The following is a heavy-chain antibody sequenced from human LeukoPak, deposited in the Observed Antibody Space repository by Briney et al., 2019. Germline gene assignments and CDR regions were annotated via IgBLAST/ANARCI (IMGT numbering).Heavy chain of an antibody. CDR2: IIPIFGTA. V-gene: IGHV1-69*01. D-gene: IGHD6-13*01. CDR1: GGTFSSYA. CDR3: ARDYSSSWYSGWFDP. J-gene: IGHJ5*02. Sequence: AVKVSCKASGGTFSSYAISWVRQAPGQGLEWMGGIIPIFGTANYAQKFQGRVTITADESTSTAYMELSSLRSEDTAVYYCARDYSSSWYSGWFDPWGQGTLVTVSS.